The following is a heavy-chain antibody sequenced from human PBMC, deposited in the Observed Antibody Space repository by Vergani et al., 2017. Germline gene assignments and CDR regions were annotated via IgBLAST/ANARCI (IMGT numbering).Heavy chain of an antibody. V-gene: IGHV1-46*01. D-gene: IGHD2-2*03. CDR3: ARAGYCSSTSCYSSYYYYGMDV. Sequence: QVQLVQSGAEVKKPGASVKVSCKASGYTFTSYYMHWVRQAPGQGLEWMGIINPSGGSTSYAQKFQGRVTMTRDTSTSTVYMELSSLRSEDTAVYYCARAGYCSSTSCYSSYYYYGMDVWGQGTTVTVSS. CDR1: GYTFTSYY. CDR2: INPSGGST. J-gene: IGHJ6*02.